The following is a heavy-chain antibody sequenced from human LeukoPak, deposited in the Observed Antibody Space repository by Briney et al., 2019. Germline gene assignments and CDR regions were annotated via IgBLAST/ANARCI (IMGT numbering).Heavy chain of an antibody. D-gene: IGHD3-9*01. J-gene: IGHJ4*02. Sequence: SETLSLTCTVSGGSISSYYRSWIRQPPGKGLEWIGYIYYSGSTNYNPSLKSRVTISVDTSKNQFSLKLSSVTAADTAVYYCARAGTPFDWLSFDYWGQGTLVTVSS. CDR1: GGSISSYY. CDR3: ARAGTPFDWLSFDY. V-gene: IGHV4-59*01. CDR2: IYYSGST.